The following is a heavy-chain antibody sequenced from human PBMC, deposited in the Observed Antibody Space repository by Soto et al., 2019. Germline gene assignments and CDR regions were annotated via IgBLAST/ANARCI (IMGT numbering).Heavy chain of an antibody. CDR1: GFIITDYN. Sequence: GGSLRLSCAGSGFIITDYNMAWVRQTPGKGLEWLAYISSGSTIFHADSVKGRFTISRDNAKNSLYLQMNSLRAEDTAVYYCARDIVDIVATRSWRDYYYYYYMDVWGKGTTVTVSS. J-gene: IGHJ6*03. D-gene: IGHD5-12*01. CDR2: ISSGSTI. CDR3: ARDIVDIVATRSWRDYYYYYYMDV. V-gene: IGHV3-11*01.